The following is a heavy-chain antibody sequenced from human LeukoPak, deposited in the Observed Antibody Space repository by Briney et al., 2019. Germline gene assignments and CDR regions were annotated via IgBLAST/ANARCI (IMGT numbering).Heavy chain of an antibody. J-gene: IGHJ4*02. Sequence: PSETLSLTCAVSGGSISSSNWWSWVRQPPGKGLEWIGEIYHSGSTNYNPSLKSRVTISVDKSKNQFSLKLSSVTAADTAVYYCARVEVRAGTTSYFDYWGQGTLVTVSS. D-gene: IGHD1-1*01. CDR3: ARVEVRAGTTSYFDY. CDR1: GGSISSSNW. V-gene: IGHV4-4*02. CDR2: IYHSGST.